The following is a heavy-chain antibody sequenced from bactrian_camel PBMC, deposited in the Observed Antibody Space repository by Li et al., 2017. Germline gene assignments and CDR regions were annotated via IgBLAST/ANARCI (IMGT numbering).Heavy chain of an antibody. Sequence: VQLVESGGGSVQAGESLRLSCAGTGISLRSAFCVGWFRQAPGKEREGVASIDRGSGSTYYADSVKGRFTISQDNAKNTVFLQMNNLQPEDTAVYYCVRGDLYAYMLGYWGQGTQVTVS. V-gene: IGHV3S40*01. CDR1: GISLRSAFC. CDR2: IDRGSGST. D-gene: IGHD1*01. CDR3: VRGDLYAYMLGY. J-gene: IGHJ6*01.